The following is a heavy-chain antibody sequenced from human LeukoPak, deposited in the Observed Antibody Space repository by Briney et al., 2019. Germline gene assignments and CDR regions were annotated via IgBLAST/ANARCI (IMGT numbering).Heavy chain of an antibody. CDR3: TSIMVATDY. V-gene: IGHV3-73*01. D-gene: IGHD2-8*01. CDR1: GFTFSGSA. Sequence: PGGSLRLSCAASGFTFSGSAMHWVRQASGKGLEWVGRIRSKANSYATAYAASVKGRFTISRDDSKNTAYPQMNSLKPEDTAVYYCTSIMVATDYWGQGTLVTVSS. CDR2: IRSKANSYAT. J-gene: IGHJ4*02.